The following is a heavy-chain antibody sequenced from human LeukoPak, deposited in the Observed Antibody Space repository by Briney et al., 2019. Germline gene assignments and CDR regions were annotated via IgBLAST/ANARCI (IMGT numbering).Heavy chain of an antibody. J-gene: IGHJ4*02. V-gene: IGHV4-4*07. D-gene: IGHD6-19*01. Sequence: SETLSLTCTVSGGSISSYYWSWIRQPAGKGLEWIGRIYTSGSTNYNPSLKSRVTMSVDTSKNQLSLKLSSVTAADTAVYYCARGGRYSSGWYYFDYWGQGTLVTVSS. CDR2: IYTSGST. CDR3: ARGGRYSSGWYYFDY. CDR1: GGSISSYY.